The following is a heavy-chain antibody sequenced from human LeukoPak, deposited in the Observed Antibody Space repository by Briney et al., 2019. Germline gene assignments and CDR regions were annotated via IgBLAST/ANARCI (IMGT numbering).Heavy chain of an antibody. CDR2: ITTGTGNI. CDR3: ARYGSFDP. J-gene: IGHJ5*01. Sequence: GGSLRLSCAASGFTFSGSSMIWVRQAPGKWLEWVSCITTGTGNIYYADSVKGRFTISRDNANNSLYLQMNSLRAEDTAVYYCARYGSFDPWGRGTLVTVSS. CDR1: GFTFSGSS. D-gene: IGHD5-24*01. V-gene: IGHV3-48*04.